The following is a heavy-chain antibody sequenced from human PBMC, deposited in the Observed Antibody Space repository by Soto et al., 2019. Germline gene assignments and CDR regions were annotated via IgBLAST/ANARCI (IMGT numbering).Heavy chain of an antibody. CDR2: ISAYNGNT. V-gene: IGHV1-18*01. CDR3: ASIRGYRGYGPFDY. CDR1: GYTFTSSG. D-gene: IGHD5-12*01. Sequence: VKRYCHEPGYTFTSSGIRRVRQVPGQGLARMGWISAYNGNTNCAQKLQGRVNMTTDTSKSTAYMELRSLRSDETAGYYFASIRGYRGYGPFDYWGQGTLVAVSS. J-gene: IGHJ4*02.